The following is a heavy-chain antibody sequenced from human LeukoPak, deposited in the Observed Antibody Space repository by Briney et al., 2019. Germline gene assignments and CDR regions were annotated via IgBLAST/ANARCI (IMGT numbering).Heavy chain of an antibody. CDR3: ARGSFWGYSSSWYFGY. Sequence: PGASVKVSCKASGYTFTSYDINWVRQATGQGLEWMGWMNPNGGNTGYAQKFQGRVTMTRNTSISTAYMELSSLRSEDTAVYYCARGSFWGYSSSWYFGYWGQGTLVTVSS. D-gene: IGHD6-13*01. CDR2: MNPNGGNT. CDR1: GYTFTSYD. V-gene: IGHV1-8*01. J-gene: IGHJ4*02.